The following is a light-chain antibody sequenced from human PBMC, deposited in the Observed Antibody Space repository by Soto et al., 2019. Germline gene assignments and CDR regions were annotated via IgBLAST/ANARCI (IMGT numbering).Light chain of an antibody. V-gene: IGKV3-15*01. CDR2: GAS. J-gene: IGKJ1*01. Sequence: EMGITKSPATRPVSTWERATLSCRASQSVSSDLAWYHQKPGQAPRLLIYGASTRATGIPARFSGSGSGTEFTLTINSLQSEDFAVYYCQQYNNWPRTVGQGTKVDNK. CDR3: QQYNNWPRT. CDR1: QSVSSD.